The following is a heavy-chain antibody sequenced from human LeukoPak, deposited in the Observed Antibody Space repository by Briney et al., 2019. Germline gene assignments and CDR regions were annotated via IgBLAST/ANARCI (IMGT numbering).Heavy chain of an antibody. CDR3: ARDVVVVPAAMKTVRYYYYGMDV. J-gene: IGHJ6*02. CDR2: ISAYNGNT. Sequence: GASVKVSCKASGYTFTSYGISWVRQAPGQGLEWMGWISAYNGNTNHAQKLQGRVTMTTDTSTSTAYMELRSLRSDDTAVYYCARDVVVVPAAMKTVRYYYYGMDVWGQGTTVTVSS. V-gene: IGHV1-18*01. CDR1: GYTFTSYG. D-gene: IGHD2-2*01.